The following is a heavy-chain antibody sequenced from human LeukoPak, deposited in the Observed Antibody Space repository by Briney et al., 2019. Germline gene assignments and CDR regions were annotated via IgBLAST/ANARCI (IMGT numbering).Heavy chain of an antibody. D-gene: IGHD2-15*01. CDR3: ARGGVVVVAAHYFDY. J-gene: IGHJ4*02. CDR2: ISYDGSDK. Sequence: GRSLRLSCAASGFTFSSYAMHWVRQAPGKGLKWVALISYDGSDKYYADSVKGRFTISRDNAKNSLYLQMNSLRAEVTALYYCARGGVVVVAAHYFDYWGQGTLVTVSS. CDR1: GFTFSSYA. V-gene: IGHV3-30*04.